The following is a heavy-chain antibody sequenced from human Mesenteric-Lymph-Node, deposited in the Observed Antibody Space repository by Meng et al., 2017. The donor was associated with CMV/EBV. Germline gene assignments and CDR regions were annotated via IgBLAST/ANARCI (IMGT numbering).Heavy chain of an antibody. J-gene: IGHJ4*02. V-gene: IGHV3-23*01. CDR2: ISDTGSST. CDR3: AKAWDYSYYFDY. D-gene: IGHD2-15*01. CDR1: GFTFSSYA. Sequence: GESLKISCATSGFTFSSYAMTWVRQAPGKGLDWVSAISDTGSSTYYADSVKGRFTISRDNSKNTLYLQMNSLRAEDTAVYYCAKAWDYSYYFDYWGQGTLVTVSS.